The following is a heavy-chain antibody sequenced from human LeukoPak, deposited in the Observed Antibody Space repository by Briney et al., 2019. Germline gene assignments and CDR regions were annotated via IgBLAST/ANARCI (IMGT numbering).Heavy chain of an antibody. CDR2: ITANTRGSIT. CDR3: ARGGYFSFDY. CDR1: GFSFSTYD. D-gene: IGHD2/OR15-2a*01. V-gene: IGHV3-23*01. J-gene: IGHJ4*02. Sequence: GGSLRLSCVTSGFSFSTYDMSWVRQAPGKGLEWVSGITANTRGSITYYADSVKGRFTISRDSSKDTLYLQMNSLRAEDTAVYFRARGGYFSFDYWGQGTLVTVSS.